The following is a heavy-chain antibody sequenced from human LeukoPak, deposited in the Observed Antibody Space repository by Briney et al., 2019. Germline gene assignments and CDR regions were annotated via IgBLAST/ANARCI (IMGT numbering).Heavy chain of an antibody. V-gene: IGHV1-69*13. CDR3: ARDDSIAVAGTSYYYGMDV. D-gene: IGHD6-19*01. Sequence: SVKVSCKASGGTFSSYAISWVRQAPGQGLEWMGGIIPIFGTANYAQKFQGGVTITADESTSTAYMELSSLRSEDTAVYYCARDDSIAVAGTSYYYGMDVWGQGTTVTVSS. CDR2: IIPIFGTA. J-gene: IGHJ6*02. CDR1: GGTFSSYA.